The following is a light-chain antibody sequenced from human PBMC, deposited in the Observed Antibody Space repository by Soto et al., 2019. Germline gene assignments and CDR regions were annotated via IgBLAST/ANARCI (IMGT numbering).Light chain of an antibody. CDR2: AAS. Sequence: DIQMTQSPSSLSASVGDRVTITSRASQSISSYLNWYQQKPGKAPKLLIYAASSLQSGVPSRFSGSGSGTDFTLTISRLQPEDFATYYCRQSYSTPYTFGQGTKLEIK. CDR1: QSISSY. V-gene: IGKV1-39*01. J-gene: IGKJ2*01. CDR3: RQSYSTPYT.